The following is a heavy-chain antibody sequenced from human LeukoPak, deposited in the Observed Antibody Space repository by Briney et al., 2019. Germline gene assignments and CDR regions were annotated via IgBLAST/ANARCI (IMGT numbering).Heavy chain of an antibody. Sequence: GGPVSLLCAASGFTFSSYPMSWVPQAPGKGPEGVSAFSGNGGSPYYADPVKCRFTISRDNPKTTLYLLMNSLRADHTAVYYCAKGGESSSWLFDYWGQGTLVPVSS. CDR2: FSGNGGSP. V-gene: IGHV3-23*01. D-gene: IGHD6-13*01. CDR3: AKGGESSSWLFDY. CDR1: GFTFSSYP. J-gene: IGHJ4*02.